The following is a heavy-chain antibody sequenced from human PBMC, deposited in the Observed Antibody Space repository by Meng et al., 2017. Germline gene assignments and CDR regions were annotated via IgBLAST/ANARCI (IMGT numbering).Heavy chain of an antibody. J-gene: IGHJ4*02. CDR2: IRSKAYGGTT. D-gene: IGHD6-13*01. CDR3: TRSIAAAGRGFDY. V-gene: IGHV3-49*03. Sequence: SGTTSGFTFGDYAMSWFRQAPGKGLEWVGFIRSKAYGGTTEYAASVKGRFTISRDDSKSIAYLQMNSLKTEDTAVYYCTRSIAAAGRGFDYWGQGTLVTVSS. CDR1: GFTFGDYA.